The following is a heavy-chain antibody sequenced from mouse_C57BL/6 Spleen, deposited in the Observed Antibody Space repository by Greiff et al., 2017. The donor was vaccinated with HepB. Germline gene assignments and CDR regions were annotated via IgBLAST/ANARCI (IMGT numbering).Heavy chain of an antibody. J-gene: IGHJ3*01. CDR2: IYPRDGST. Sequence: QVQLKQSGPELVKPGASVKLSCKASGYTFTSYDINWVKQRPGQGLEWIGWIYPRDGSTKYNEKFKGKATLTVDTSSSTAYMELHSLTSEDSAVYFCASGGAYYSNPAWFAYWGQGTLVTVSA. D-gene: IGHD2-5*01. V-gene: IGHV1-85*01. CDR3: ASGGAYYSNPAWFAY. CDR1: GYTFTSYD.